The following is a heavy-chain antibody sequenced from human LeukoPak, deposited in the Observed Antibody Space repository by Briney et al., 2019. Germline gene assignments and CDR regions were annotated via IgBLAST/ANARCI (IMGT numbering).Heavy chain of an antibody. CDR2: ISYDGSDK. Sequence: GGSLRLSCAAFGFTFSNFAMHWVRQAPGKGLEWVALISYDGSDKYHADSVKGRFSISRDNSKNTLYLQMNSLRSEDTAVYYCARGYWGAGWYFDYWGQGTLVTVSS. CDR1: GFTFSNFA. D-gene: IGHD6-19*01. J-gene: IGHJ4*02. V-gene: IGHV3-30*03. CDR3: ARGYWGAGWYFDY.